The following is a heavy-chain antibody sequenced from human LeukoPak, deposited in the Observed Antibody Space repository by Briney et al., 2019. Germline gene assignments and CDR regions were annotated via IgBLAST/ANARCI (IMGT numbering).Heavy chain of an antibody. V-gene: IGHV3-21*01. CDR3: ASLRSYCSGGSCYPVLFDY. D-gene: IGHD2-15*01. Sequence: PGGSLRLSCAASGFTFSSYSMNWVRQAPGKGLEWVSSISSSSSYIYYADSVKDRFTISRDNAKNSLYLQMNSLRAEDTAVYYCASLRSYCSGGSCYPVLFDYWGQGTLVTVSS. J-gene: IGHJ4*02. CDR1: GFTFSSYS. CDR2: ISSSSSYI.